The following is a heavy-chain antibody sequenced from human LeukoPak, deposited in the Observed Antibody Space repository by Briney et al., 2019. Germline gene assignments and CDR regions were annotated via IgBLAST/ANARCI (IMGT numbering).Heavy chain of an antibody. CDR2: IYSGGST. Sequence: GGSLRLSCAASGFTVSSNYMSWVRQAPGKGLEWVSVIYSGGSTYYADSVKGRFTISRDNSKNTLYLQMNSLRAEDTAVYCCARDEAPWDIVATIPYYGMDVWGQGTTVTVSS. CDR3: ARDEAPWDIVATIPYYGMDV. J-gene: IGHJ6*02. CDR1: GFTVSSNY. V-gene: IGHV3-53*01. D-gene: IGHD5-12*01.